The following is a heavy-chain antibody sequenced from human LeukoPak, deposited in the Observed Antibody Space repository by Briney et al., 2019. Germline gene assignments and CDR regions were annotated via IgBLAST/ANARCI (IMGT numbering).Heavy chain of an antibody. J-gene: IGHJ3*01. Sequence: GGSLRLSCAAAGFSFSRYWLYWVRQAPGRGLVWVSRINPDGSSTSYAESVKGRFTISRDNAKNTLYLQMNSLRAEDTAVYYCAVLITFDAFDLWGQGTTVTVSS. CDR3: AVLITFDAFDL. CDR2: INPDGSST. CDR1: GFSFSRYW. V-gene: IGHV3-74*01. D-gene: IGHD1-14*01.